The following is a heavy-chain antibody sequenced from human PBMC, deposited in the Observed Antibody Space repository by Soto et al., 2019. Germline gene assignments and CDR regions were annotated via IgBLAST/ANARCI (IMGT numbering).Heavy chain of an antibody. Sequence: ASVKVSCKASGYTFTGYYMHWVRQAPGQGLEWMGWVNPNSGGTNYAQKFQGRVTMTRDTSISTAYMELSRLRSDDTAVYYCAREMRNYYDSSGSSLIDYWGQGTLVTVSS. J-gene: IGHJ4*02. V-gene: IGHV1-2*02. CDR2: VNPNSGGT. CDR3: AREMRNYYDSSGSSLIDY. D-gene: IGHD3-22*01. CDR1: GYTFTGYY.